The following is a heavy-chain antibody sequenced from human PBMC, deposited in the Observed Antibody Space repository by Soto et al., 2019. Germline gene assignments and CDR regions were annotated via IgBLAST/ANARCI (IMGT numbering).Heavy chain of an antibody. CDR3: ARVGLGLFGMDV. V-gene: IGHV3-48*02. D-gene: IGHD3-16*01. J-gene: IGHJ6*02. CDR1: GFTFSSYS. Sequence: EVQLVESGGGLVQPGGSLRVSCAASGFTFSSYSINWVRQAPGKGLEWVSYISGSSTIYYADSVKGRFTISRDNAKNSLSLQMNSLRDADTAVYYCARVGLGLFGMDVWGQGTTVTVSS. CDR2: ISGSSTI.